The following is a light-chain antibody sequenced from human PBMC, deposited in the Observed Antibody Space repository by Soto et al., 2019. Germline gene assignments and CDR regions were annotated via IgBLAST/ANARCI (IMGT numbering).Light chain of an antibody. J-gene: IGLJ2*01. CDR3: ATWDSSLRAVV. V-gene: IGLV1-51*01. Sequence: QPVLTQAPSVLAAPGQNGTISCSGSSSNIGTKFGSWYQNVPGTAPKLVIYDDKKRPSGIPDRFSGSKSGTSATLGLTRLQTGEEAEYYCATWDSSLRAVVFGGGTKLTVL. CDR2: DDK. CDR1: SSNIGTKF.